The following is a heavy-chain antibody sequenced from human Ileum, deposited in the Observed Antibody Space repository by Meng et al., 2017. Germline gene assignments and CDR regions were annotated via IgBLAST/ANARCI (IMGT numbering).Heavy chain of an antibody. CDR2: ISSSSSYI. D-gene: IGHD2-15*01. CDR3: ARKGWAADAFDI. J-gene: IGHJ3*02. Sequence: GGSLRLSCAASGFTFSSYSMNWDRQAPGKGLEWVSSISSSSSYIYYADSVKGRFTISRDNSKNTLYLQMNSLRAEDTAVYYCARKGWAADAFDIWGQGTMVTVSS. CDR1: GFTFSSYS. V-gene: IGHV3-21*04.